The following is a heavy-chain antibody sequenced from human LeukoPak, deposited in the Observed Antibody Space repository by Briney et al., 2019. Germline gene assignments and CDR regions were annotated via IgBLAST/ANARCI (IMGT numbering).Heavy chain of an antibody. CDR1: GYTFTYRY. V-gene: IGHV1-45*02. D-gene: IGHD2-2*01. J-gene: IGHJ4*02. Sequence: SVKVSCKASGYTFTYRYLHWVRQAPGQALEWMGWITPFNGNTNYAQKFQDRVTITRDRSMSTAYMELSSLRFEDTAMYYCASARYCSSTSCYVADFDYWGQGTLVTVSS. CDR2: ITPFNGNT. CDR3: ASARYCSSTSCYVADFDY.